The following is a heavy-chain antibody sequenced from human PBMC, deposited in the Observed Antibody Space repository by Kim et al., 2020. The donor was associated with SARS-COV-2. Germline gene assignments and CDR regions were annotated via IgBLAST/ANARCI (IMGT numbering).Heavy chain of an antibody. J-gene: IGHJ6*03. CDR2: IWYDGSNK. V-gene: IGHV3-33*01. Sequence: GGSLRLSCAASGFTFSSYGMHWVRQAPGKGLEWVAVIWYDGSNKYYADSVKGRFTISRDNSKNTLYLQMNSLRAEDTAVYYCARGDYYYYYMDVWGKGTTVTVSS. CDR3: ARGDYYYYYMDV. CDR1: GFTFSSYG.